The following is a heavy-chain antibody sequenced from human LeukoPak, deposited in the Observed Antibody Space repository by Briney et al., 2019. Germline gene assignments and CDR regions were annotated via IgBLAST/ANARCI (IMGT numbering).Heavy chain of an antibody. J-gene: IGHJ4*02. Sequence: SETLSLTCAVYGGSFSGYYWSWIRQPPGKGLEWIGEINHSGSTNYNPSLKSRITISVDTSKNQFSLKLSSVTAADTAVYYCARTRYSGYDPFDYWGQGTLVTVSS. CDR1: GGSFSGYY. CDR3: ARTRYSGYDPFDY. CDR2: INHSGST. V-gene: IGHV4-34*01. D-gene: IGHD5-12*01.